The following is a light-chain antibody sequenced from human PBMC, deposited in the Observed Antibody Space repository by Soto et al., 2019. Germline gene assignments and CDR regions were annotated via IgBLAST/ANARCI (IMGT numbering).Light chain of an antibody. CDR1: QSVNSY. CDR2: GAS. Sequence: IVMTQSPATLSVSPGERATLSCRASQSVNSYLAWYQQKPGQAPRLLIYGASGRATGIPDRFSGSGSGTDFTLTTSRLEPEDFAVYYCQYYDTFRTFGQGTKVDIK. J-gene: IGKJ1*01. V-gene: IGKV3-20*01. CDR3: QYYDTFRT.